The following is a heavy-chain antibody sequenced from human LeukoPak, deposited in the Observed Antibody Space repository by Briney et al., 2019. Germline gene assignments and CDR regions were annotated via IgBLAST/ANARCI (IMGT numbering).Heavy chain of an antibody. CDR3: ARDALYSYSPPGDY. D-gene: IGHD1-26*01. V-gene: IGHV1-46*01. CDR1: GYTFTSYY. Sequence: ASVKVSCKASGYTFTSYYMHWVRQAPGHRLEWMGIINGNGGSTRYAQKFQGRVTMTVDMSTSTVYMELNSLRSVDTAVYYCARDALYSYSPPGDYWGQGTLVTVSS. CDR2: INGNGGST. J-gene: IGHJ4*02.